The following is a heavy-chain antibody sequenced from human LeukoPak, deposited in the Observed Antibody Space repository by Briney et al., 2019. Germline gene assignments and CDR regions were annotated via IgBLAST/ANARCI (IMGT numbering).Heavy chain of an antibody. Sequence: ASVTVSCKASGGTFSSYAISWVRQAPGQGLEWMGGIIPIFGTANYAQKFQGRVTITADESSSTAYMELSRLRSDDTAVYYCARGTPQRGISFVITELWGQGTLVTVSS. V-gene: IGHV1-69*13. CDR3: ARGTPQRGISFVITEL. CDR1: GGTFSSYA. CDR2: IIPIFGTA. J-gene: IGHJ4*02. D-gene: IGHD1-7*01.